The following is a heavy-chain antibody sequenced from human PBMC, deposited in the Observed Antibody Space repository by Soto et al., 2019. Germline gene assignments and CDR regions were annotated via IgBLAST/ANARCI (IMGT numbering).Heavy chain of an antibody. J-gene: IGHJ3*02. CDR1: GYNFTSYG. CDR3: ARDLYYSSGRYFDHDAFDI. D-gene: IGHD6-19*01. V-gene: IGHV1-18*01. Sequence: ASVKVSCKASGYNFTSYGISWVRQAPGLGLEWMGWISPHNDRTKYARRFQDRVTMTTETPTSTVYMELGSLRSDDTAVYYCARDLYYSSGRYFDHDAFDIWGQGTVVTVSS. CDR2: ISPHNDRT.